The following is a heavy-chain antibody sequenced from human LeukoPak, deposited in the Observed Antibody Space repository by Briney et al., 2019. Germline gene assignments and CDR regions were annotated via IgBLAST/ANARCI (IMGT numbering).Heavy chain of an antibody. J-gene: IGHJ6*03. V-gene: IGHV3-20*04. D-gene: IGHD3-22*01. CDR2: INWNGGST. Sequence: GGSPRLSCAASGFTFDDYGMSWVRQAPGKGLEWVSGINWNGGSTGYADSVRGRFTISRDNAKNSLYLQMNSLRAEDTAVYYCARARGDSSGDYYYYMDVWGKGTTVTVSS. CDR1: GFTFDDYG. CDR3: ARARGDSSGDYYYYMDV.